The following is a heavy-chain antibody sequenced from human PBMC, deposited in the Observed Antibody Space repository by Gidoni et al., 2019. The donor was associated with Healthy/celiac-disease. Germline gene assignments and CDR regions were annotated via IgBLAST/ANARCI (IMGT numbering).Heavy chain of an antibody. CDR3: ATDSVGSSVNYYYGMDV. CDR1: GYTLPHLS. J-gene: IGHJ6*02. D-gene: IGHD6-6*01. V-gene: IGHV1-24*01. Sequence: QIQLVQSGAAVKKPGASVKVSCTVSGYTLPHLSMHWVRQSPGKGLEWMGGFDPEDGETIYAQKFQGRVTMTEDTSTDTAYMELSSLRSEDTAVYYCATDSVGSSVNYYYGMDVWGQGTTVTVSS. CDR2: FDPEDGET.